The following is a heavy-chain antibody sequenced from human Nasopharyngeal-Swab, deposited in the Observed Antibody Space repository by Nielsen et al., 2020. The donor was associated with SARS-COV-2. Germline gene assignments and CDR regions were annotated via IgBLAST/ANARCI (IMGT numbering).Heavy chain of an antibody. Sequence: GSLRLSCAVYGGSFSGYYWSWIRQPPGKGLEWIGDINHSGSTNYNPSLKSRVTISLDTSKNQFSLKLSSVTAADTAVYYCARSTPVTIFGVVRSFDYWGQGALVAVSS. CDR1: GGSFSGYY. D-gene: IGHD3-3*01. CDR3: ARSTPVTIFGVVRSFDY. J-gene: IGHJ4*02. V-gene: IGHV4-34*01. CDR2: INHSGST.